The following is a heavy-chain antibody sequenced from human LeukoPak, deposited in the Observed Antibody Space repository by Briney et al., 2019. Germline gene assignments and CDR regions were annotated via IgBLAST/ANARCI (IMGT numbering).Heavy chain of an antibody. CDR3: ARVSGDFWSGYYRATNYYYMDV. V-gene: IGHV4-4*07. D-gene: IGHD3-3*01. CDR2: IYTSGST. Sequence: SETLSLTCTVSGGSISSYYWSWIRQPAGKGLEWIGRIYTSGSTNYNPSLKSRVTISVDTSKNQFSLKLSSVTAADTAVYYCARVSGDFWSGYYRATNYYYMDVWGKGTTVTVSS. J-gene: IGHJ6*03. CDR1: GGSISSYY.